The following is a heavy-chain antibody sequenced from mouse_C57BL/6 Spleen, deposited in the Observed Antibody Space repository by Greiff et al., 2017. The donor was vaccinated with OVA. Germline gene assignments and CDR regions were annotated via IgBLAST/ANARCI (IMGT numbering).Heavy chain of an antibody. D-gene: IGHD1-1*01. V-gene: IGHV1-50*01. CDR2: IDPSDSYT. CDR3: ARFPYYGSSLYYFDY. CDR1: GYTFTSYW. J-gene: IGHJ2*01. Sequence: QVQLKQPGAELVKPGASVKLSCKASGYTFTSYWMQWVKQRPGQGLEWIGEIDPSDSYTNYNQKFKGKATLTVDTSSSTAYMQLSSLTSEDSAVYYCARFPYYGSSLYYFDYWGQGTTLTVSS.